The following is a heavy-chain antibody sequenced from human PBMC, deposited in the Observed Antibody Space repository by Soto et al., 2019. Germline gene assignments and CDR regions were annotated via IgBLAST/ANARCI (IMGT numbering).Heavy chain of an antibody. J-gene: IGHJ4*02. D-gene: IGHD3-3*01. Sequence: VLLVQSGAEVRKPGASVKVSCETSGYTFSRYSIGWVRQAPGQGPEWMGWSSPYNGKTHYAQKFQDRLTMTMDTSTNTAHMELRSLTSDDTAVYYCARESGVVVIVKGEFEFWGQGTLVTVSS. CDR3: ARESGVVVIVKGEFEF. V-gene: IGHV1-18*04. CDR2: SSPYNGKT. CDR1: GYTFSRYS.